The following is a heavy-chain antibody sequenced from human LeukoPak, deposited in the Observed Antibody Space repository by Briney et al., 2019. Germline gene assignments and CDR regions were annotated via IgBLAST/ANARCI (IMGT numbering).Heavy chain of an antibody. CDR3: ARTPPNWGADY. CDR2: MSPRSGST. D-gene: IGHD7-27*01. V-gene: IGHV1-8*01. CDR1: GYSFTSYD. Sequence: HGASVKVSCKASGYSFTSYDINWVRQAPGQGPEWMGWMSPRSGSTGYAQKFQGRVAMTSDTSISTAYMELSRLTSDDTAVYYCARTPPNWGADYWGQGTLVTVSS. J-gene: IGHJ4*02.